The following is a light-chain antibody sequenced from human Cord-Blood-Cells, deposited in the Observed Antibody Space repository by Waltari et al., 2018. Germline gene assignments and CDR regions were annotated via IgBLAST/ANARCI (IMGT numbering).Light chain of an antibody. CDR3: QQYGSSPWT. CDR1: QSVSSSH. V-gene: IGKV3-20*01. J-gene: IGKJ1*01. CDR2: GAA. Sequence: EIVLTQSPGTLSLSPGERATLSCRASQSVSSSHLAWYQQKPGQAPRLLIYGAASRATGIPDRFSGSGSGTDFTLTISRLEPEDLAVYYCQQYGSSPWTFGQGTKVEI.